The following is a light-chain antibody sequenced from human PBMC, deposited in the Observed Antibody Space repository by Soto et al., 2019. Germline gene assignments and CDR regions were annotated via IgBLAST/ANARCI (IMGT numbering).Light chain of an antibody. V-gene: IGKV3-11*01. CDR2: DAS. CDR3: QQRSNWPPA. J-gene: IGKJ5*01. CDR1: QSVSSY. Sequence: EIVLTQSPATLSLSPGERATLSCRASQSVSSYLAWYQQKPGQAPRLLIYDASNRATGIPARFSGSGSGTDFTLTISSLEPEDFAVYYCQQRSNWPPAFGQGTRREMK.